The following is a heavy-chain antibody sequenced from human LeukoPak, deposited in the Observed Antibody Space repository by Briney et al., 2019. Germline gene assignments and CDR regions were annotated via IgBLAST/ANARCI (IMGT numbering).Heavy chain of an antibody. CDR3: ARAYGDYVVYYFDY. J-gene: IGHJ4*02. CDR1: GFTFSSYA. CDR2: ISSNGGST. D-gene: IGHD4-17*01. Sequence: QSGGSLRLSCAASGFTFSSYAMHWVRQAPGKGLEYVSAISSNGGSTYYANSVKGRFTISRDNSKNTLYLQMGSLRSEDTAVYYCARAYGDYVVYYFDYWGQGTLVTVSS. V-gene: IGHV3-64*01.